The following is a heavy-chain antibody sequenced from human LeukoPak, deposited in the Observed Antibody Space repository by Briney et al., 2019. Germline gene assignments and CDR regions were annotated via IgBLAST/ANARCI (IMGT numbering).Heavy chain of an antibody. Sequence: GESLKISCKASGYSFTKYWIGWVRQMPGKGPEWMGIIYPGDSDTRYSPSFQGQVTILADKSISTAYLQWSSLKASGTAMYYCARRAGSSWYKGVDYWGQGTLVTVSS. J-gene: IGHJ4*02. CDR3: ARRAGSSWYKGVDY. D-gene: IGHD6-13*01. CDR1: GYSFTKYW. CDR2: IYPGDSDT. V-gene: IGHV5-51*01.